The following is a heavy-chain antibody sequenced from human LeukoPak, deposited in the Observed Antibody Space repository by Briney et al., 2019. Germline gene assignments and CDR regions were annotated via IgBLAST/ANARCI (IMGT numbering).Heavy chain of an antibody. CDR2: ISYSGST. V-gene: IGHV4-59*01. J-gene: IGHJ5*02. CDR1: GGSLSRYY. Sequence: SETLSLTCTVSGGSLSRYYWSLIRQPPGKGLEWIGYISYSGSTNYNPSLKSRVTISVDTSKNQFSLRLSSVTAADTAVYYCARAGGNWFDPWGQGILVTVSS. CDR3: ARAGGNWFDP. D-gene: IGHD3-10*01.